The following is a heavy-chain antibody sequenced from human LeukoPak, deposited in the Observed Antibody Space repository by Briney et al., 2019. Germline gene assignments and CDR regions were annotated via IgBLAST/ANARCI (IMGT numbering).Heavy chain of an antibody. CDR1: GGSISSGSNY. V-gene: IGHV4-61*02. D-gene: IGHD5-24*01. J-gene: IGHJ4*02. CDR2: MYTSGST. Sequence: PSQTLSLTCTVSGGSISSGSNYWSWIRQPAGKGLEWIGRMYTSGSTNYNPSLKSRVTISLDTSKNQFSLKLSSVTAADTAVYYCARGTGGGYNYDFFHYWGQGTLVTVSS. CDR3: ARGTGGGYNYDFFHY.